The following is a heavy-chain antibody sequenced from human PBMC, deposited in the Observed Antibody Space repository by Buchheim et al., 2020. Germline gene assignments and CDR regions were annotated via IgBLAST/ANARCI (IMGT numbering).Heavy chain of an antibody. J-gene: IGHJ5*01. CDR1: GGSFSGYY. CDR3: ARARNDPNSSGYYYFVGPSRDPSIAIDS. Sequence: QVQLQQWGAGLLKPSETLSLTCAVYGGSFSGYYWSWIRQPPGKGLEWIGEINHGGNTNYNPSLKSRLTISVDTSKNQFSLKLSSVTAADTAVYYCARARNDPNSSGYYYFVGPSRDPSIAIDSWGQGTL. D-gene: IGHD3-22*01. CDR2: INHGGNT. V-gene: IGHV4-34*01.